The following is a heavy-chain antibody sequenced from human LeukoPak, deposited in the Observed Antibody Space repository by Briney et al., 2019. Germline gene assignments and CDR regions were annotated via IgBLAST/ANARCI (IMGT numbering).Heavy chain of an antibody. CDR2: IDPSDSST. V-gene: IGHV5-10-1*01. D-gene: IGHD5-18*01. J-gene: IGHJ6*02. CDR3: ARHSWYNYGFRYYYYGMDV. Sequence: GESLKISCKGSGSSFTSYWITWVRQMPGKGLEWMGRIDPSDSSTNYSPSFQGHVSISTDKSITTAYLQWSSLKASDTAMYYCARHSWYNYGFRYYYYGMDVWGQGTTVTVSS. CDR1: GSSFTSYW.